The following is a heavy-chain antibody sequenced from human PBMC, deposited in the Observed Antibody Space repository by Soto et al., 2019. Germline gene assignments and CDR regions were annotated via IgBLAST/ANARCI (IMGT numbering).Heavy chain of an antibody. CDR1: GGTFSTYT. V-gene: IGHV1-69*04. CDR3: AGDPDSHYNDSHASSYP. Sequence: SVKVSCKASGGTFSTYTITWVRQAPGQGLEWMGRIIPIIGIINYAQKFQSRVTISADKFTGTAYMELTGLRSDDTAVYYCAGDPDSHYNDSHASSYPWGQGTLVTVSS. J-gene: IGHJ5*02. CDR2: IIPIIGII. D-gene: IGHD4-4*01.